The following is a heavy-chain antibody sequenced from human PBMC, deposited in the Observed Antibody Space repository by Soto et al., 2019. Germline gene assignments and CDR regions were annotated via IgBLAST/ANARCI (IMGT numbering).Heavy chain of an antibody. CDR3: ARDALRGQWLVPPCFDF. CDR1: GGPFSNYA. J-gene: IGHJ4*02. V-gene: IGHV1-69*01. CDR2: IVPVFRTP. D-gene: IGHD6-19*01. Sequence: QVHLGQSGAEVKKPGSSVKVSCKASGGPFSNYAISWVRQAPGQGLEWLGGIVPVFRTPNYADKFQGRLTVTADESKSTAYMECSSLTSEDTAMYFCARDALRGQWLVPPCFDFWGQGTLVIVSS.